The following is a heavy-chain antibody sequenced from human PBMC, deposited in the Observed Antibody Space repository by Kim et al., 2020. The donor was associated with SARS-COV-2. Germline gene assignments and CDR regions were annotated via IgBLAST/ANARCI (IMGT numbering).Heavy chain of an antibody. V-gene: IGHV2-5*01. Sequence: DKRYSPSLKSRLTITKDTSKNQVVLTMTNMDPVDTATYYCAHLGITMIVVAWGQGTLVTVSS. CDR3: AHLGITMIVVA. D-gene: IGHD3-22*01. J-gene: IGHJ4*02. CDR2: DK.